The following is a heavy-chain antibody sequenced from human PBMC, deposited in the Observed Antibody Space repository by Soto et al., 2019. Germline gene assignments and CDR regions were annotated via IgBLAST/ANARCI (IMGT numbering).Heavy chain of an antibody. J-gene: IGHJ6*03. CDR3: AKGGSGSYSNGGYYYYCMDV. V-gene: IGHV3-23*01. Sequence: EVQVLESGGGLVQPGGSLRLSCAASGFTFSNYAMSWVRQAPGKGLEWVSAISGSGGSTDYADSVKGRFTISRDNSKNPLYLQMTSLRAEDTAVSYCAKGGSGSYSNGGYYYYCMDVWGKGTTVTVSS. CDR1: GFTFSNYA. D-gene: IGHD3-10*01. CDR2: ISGSGGST.